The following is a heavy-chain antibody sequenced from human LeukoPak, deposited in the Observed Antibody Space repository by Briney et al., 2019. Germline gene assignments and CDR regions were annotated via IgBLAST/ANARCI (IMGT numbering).Heavy chain of an antibody. D-gene: IGHD2-2*01. Sequence: PGGSLRLSCAASGFTFSSYWMSWVRQAPGKGLEWVANIKQDGSEKYYVDSVKGRFTISRDNAKNSLYLQMNSLRAEDTAVYYCARDGRQRVVPAFGYWGQGTLVTVSS. CDR2: IKQDGSEK. CDR1: GFTFSSYW. CDR3: ARDGRQRVVPAFGY. J-gene: IGHJ4*02. V-gene: IGHV3-7*01.